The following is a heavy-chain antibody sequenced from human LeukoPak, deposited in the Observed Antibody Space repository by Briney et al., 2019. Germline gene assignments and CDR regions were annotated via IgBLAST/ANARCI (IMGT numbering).Heavy chain of an antibody. D-gene: IGHD3-22*01. J-gene: IGHJ4*02. CDR2: IKSKTDGGTT. Sequence: GGSLRLSCAASGFTFSNAWMNWVRQAPGKGLEWVGRIKSKTDGGTTDYAAPVKGRFTISRDDSKNTLYLQMNSLKTEDTAVYYCTTDIGDAITMIVVVNQWGQGTPVTVSS. V-gene: IGHV3-15*07. CDR3: TTDIGDAITMIVVVNQ. CDR1: GFTFSNAW.